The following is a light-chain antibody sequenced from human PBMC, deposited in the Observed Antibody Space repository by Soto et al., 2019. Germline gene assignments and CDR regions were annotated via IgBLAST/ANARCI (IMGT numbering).Light chain of an antibody. Sequence: EVVMTQSPATLSVSPGERATLSCRASQSVNANLAWYQQKPGQAPRLLIHGASNRATGIPARFSGSGFGTAFILAISSLQSEDFAVYYCQQYNTWLRTFGQGTKVEI. CDR1: QSVNAN. CDR2: GAS. CDR3: QQYNTWLRT. J-gene: IGKJ1*01. V-gene: IGKV3-15*01.